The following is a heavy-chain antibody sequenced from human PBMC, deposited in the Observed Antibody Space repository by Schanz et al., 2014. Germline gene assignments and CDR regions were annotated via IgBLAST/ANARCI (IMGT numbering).Heavy chain of an antibody. D-gene: IGHD3-10*01. CDR2: IKSKTDGGTR. CDR3: TADLWFGAVWGVW. J-gene: IGHJ4*02. CDR1: GFTLNNAW. V-gene: IGHV3-15*01. Sequence: EVQLVESGGGLVKPGGSLRLSCATSGFTLNNAWMNWVRQAPGKGLQWVARIKSKTDGGTRDHAAPVKARFTTSTEDSKNTVYRQMNSLQTEDTAVYYCTADLWFGAVWGVWWGQGTLVTVSS.